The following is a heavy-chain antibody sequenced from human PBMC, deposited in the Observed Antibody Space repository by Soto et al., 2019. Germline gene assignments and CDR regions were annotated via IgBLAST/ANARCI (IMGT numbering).Heavy chain of an antibody. Sequence: ASVKVSCKASGYTFTSYGISWVRQAPGQGLEWMGWISAYNGNTNYAQKLQGRVTMTTDTSTSTAYMELRSLRSDDTAVYYCARDRGVRNYDFWSGYYLFDYWGQGTLVTVSS. CDR3: ARDRGVRNYDFWSGYYLFDY. J-gene: IGHJ4*02. V-gene: IGHV1-18*01. CDR1: GYTFTSYG. CDR2: ISAYNGNT. D-gene: IGHD3-3*01.